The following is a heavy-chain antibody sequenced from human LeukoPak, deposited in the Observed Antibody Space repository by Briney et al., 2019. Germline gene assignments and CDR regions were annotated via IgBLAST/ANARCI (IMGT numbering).Heavy chain of an antibody. CDR1: GLTLSGYW. V-gene: IGHV3-74*01. J-gene: IGHJ4*02. D-gene: IGHD1/OR15-1a*01. Sequence: GGSLRLSCSASGLTLSGYWMHWVRHIPGKGLVWVSRIDSDGSGTSYADSVKGRFTISRDDVKNMLYLQMNSLRVEDTGLYYCSTVEHFWGQGTQVTVSS. CDR2: IDSDGSGT. CDR3: STVEHF.